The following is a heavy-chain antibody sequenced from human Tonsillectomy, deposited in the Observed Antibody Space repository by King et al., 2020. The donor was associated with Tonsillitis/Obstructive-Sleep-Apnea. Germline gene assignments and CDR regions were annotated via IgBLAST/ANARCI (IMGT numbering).Heavy chain of an antibody. V-gene: IGHV4-61*01. J-gene: IGHJ4*02. CDR1: GGSVSSGRYD. CDR2: LYYSGST. D-gene: IGHD3-9*01. Sequence: LQLQESGPRLVKPSETLSLTCTVSGGSVSSGRYDWSWMRQPPGKGVGVIGCLYYSGSTNYKPTLQGRVTISVDTSKNQFSLKLSSVTAADTAVYYCARDTGWFDYWGQGTLVTVSS. CDR3: ARDTGWFDY.